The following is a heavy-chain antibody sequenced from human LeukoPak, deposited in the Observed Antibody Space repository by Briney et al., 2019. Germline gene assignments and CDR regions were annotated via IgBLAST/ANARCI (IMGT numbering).Heavy chain of an antibody. V-gene: IGHV3-21*01. CDR1: GFTFSSYS. Sequence: GGSLRLSCAASGFTFSSYSMNWVRQAPGKGLEWVSSNSSSSSYIYYADSVKGRFTISRDNAKNSLYLQMNSLRAEDTAVYYCARVEASGYDYGAFDYWGQGTLVTVSS. CDR2: NSSSSSYI. D-gene: IGHD5-12*01. CDR3: ARVEASGYDYGAFDY. J-gene: IGHJ4*02.